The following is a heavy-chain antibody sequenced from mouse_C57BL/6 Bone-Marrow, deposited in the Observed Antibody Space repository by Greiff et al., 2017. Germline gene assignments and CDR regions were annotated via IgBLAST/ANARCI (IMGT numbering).Heavy chain of an antibody. Sequence: EVHLVESGGGLVKPGGSLKLSCAASGFTFSSYAMSWVSQTPEKRLEWVATISDGGSYTYYPDNVKGRFTISRDNAKNNLYLQLSHLKSEDTAMYYCASYYGYDVRFAYWGQGTLVTVSA. CDR1: GFTFSSYA. J-gene: IGHJ3*01. CDR3: ASYYGYDVRFAY. V-gene: IGHV5-4*01. D-gene: IGHD2-2*01. CDR2: ISDGGSYT.